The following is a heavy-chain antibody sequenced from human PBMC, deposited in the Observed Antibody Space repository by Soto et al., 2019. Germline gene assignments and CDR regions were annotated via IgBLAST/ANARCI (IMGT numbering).Heavy chain of an antibody. V-gene: IGHV4-31*03. CDR1: GGSISSGGYY. CDR2: IYYSGST. D-gene: IGHD5-12*01. CDR3: ARDSSPRLQDGYNSGVDY. Sequence: PSETLSLTCTVSGGSISSGGYYWSWIRQHPGKGLEWIGYIYYSGSTYYNPSLKSRVTISVDTSKNQFSLKLGSVTAADTAVYYCARDSSPRLQDGYNSGVDYWGQGTLVTVSS. J-gene: IGHJ4*02.